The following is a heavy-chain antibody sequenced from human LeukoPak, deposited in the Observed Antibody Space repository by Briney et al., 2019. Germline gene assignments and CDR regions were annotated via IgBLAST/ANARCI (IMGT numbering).Heavy chain of an antibody. Sequence: PSETLSLTCAVYGGSFSGYYWSWIRQPPGKGLEWVGEINHSGSTNYNPTLKSRVTISVDTSKNQFSLKLSSVTAADTAVYYCARAFGDYDLLTGLLLGGWFDPWGQGTLVTVSS. D-gene: IGHD3-9*01. V-gene: IGHV4-34*01. CDR2: INHSGST. CDR1: GGSFSGYY. CDR3: ARAFGDYDLLTGLLLGGWFDP. J-gene: IGHJ5*02.